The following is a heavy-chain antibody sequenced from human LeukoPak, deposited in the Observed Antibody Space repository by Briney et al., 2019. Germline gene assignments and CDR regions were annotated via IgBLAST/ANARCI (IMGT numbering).Heavy chain of an antibody. J-gene: IGHJ4*02. D-gene: IGHD6-13*01. CDR1: GFTFKNYA. CDR2: LWSDGSTQ. V-gene: IGHV3-33*03. Sequence: GGSLRLSCAASGFTFKNYAMHWVRQAPGKGLEWVTVLWSDGSTQYYADSVKGRFTISRDSSKNTLYLQMNSLRPEDTAVYYCVKSHSTSWYAFYYWGQGTLVTVSS. CDR3: VKSHSTSWYAFYY.